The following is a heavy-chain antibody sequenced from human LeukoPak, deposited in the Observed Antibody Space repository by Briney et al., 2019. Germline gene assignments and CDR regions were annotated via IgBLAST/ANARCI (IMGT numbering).Heavy chain of an antibody. V-gene: IGHV4-39*07. CDR3: ARVWRGISDAFDI. D-gene: IGHD6-13*01. CDR1: GGSISSSGYY. J-gene: IGHJ3*02. CDR2: IYYTGST. Sequence: SETLSLTCTVSGGSISSSGYYWGWIRQPPGKGLEFIGNIYYTGSTYYNPSLKSRVTISLDTSKEQFSLKLSSVTAADTAVYYCARVWRGISDAFDIRGQGTMVTVSS.